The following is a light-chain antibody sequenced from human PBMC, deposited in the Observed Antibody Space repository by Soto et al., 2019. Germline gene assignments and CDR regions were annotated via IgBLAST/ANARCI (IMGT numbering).Light chain of an antibody. Sequence: EIVLTQSPATLSLSPGERATLSCRASQSVSSYLAWYQQKPGQAPRLLIYDASNRATGIPARFSGSGSGTDFPLPISTLEPEDFPIYYCQQRSNWPPVTFGGGTKVEIK. CDR3: QQRSNWPPVT. CDR1: QSVSSY. V-gene: IGKV3-11*01. J-gene: IGKJ4*01. CDR2: DAS.